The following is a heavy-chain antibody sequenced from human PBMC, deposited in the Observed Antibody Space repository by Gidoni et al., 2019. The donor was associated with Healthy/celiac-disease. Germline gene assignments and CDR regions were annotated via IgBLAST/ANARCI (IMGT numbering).Heavy chain of an antibody. CDR1: GFTFSSYR. J-gene: IGHJ4*02. CDR2: ISSSSSTI. CDR3: ARDSSVKFLSDY. Sequence: EVQLVESGGGWVQPGGSLRLSCAASGFTFSSYRINWVRQAPWKGLEWVSYISSSSSTIYYADSVKGRFTISRDNAKNSLYLQMNSLRDEDTAVYYCARDSSVKFLSDYWGQGTLVTVSS. V-gene: IGHV3-48*02.